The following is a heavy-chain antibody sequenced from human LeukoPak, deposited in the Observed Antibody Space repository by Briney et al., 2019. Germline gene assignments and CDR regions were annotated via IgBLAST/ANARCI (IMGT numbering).Heavy chain of an antibody. CDR1: GFTFSSYS. J-gene: IGHJ4*02. Sequence: GGSLRLSCAASGFTFSSYSMNWVRQAPGKGLEWVSSISSSSSYIYYADSVKGRFTISRDNAKNSLYLQMNSLRAEDTAVYYCAKDFTMIVVVNYFDYWGQGTLVTVSS. V-gene: IGHV3-21*01. CDR3: AKDFTMIVVVNYFDY. CDR2: ISSSSSYI. D-gene: IGHD3-22*01.